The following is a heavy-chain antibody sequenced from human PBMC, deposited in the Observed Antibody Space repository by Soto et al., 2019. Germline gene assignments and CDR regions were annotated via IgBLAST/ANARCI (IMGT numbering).Heavy chain of an antibody. CDR3: ARVALGRFLEWRNAYYYYYMDV. D-gene: IGHD3-3*01. CDR2: ISAYNGNT. J-gene: IGHJ6*03. V-gene: IGHV1-18*01. Sequence: GASVKVSCKASGYTFTSYGISWVRQAPGQGLEWMGWISAYNGNTNYAQKLQGRVTMTTDTSTSTAYMELRSLRSDDTAVYYCARVALGRFLEWRNAYYYYYMDVWGKGTTVTVSS. CDR1: GYTFTSYG.